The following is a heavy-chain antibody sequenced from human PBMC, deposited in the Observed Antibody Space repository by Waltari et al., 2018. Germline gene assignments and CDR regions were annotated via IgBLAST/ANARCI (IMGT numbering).Heavy chain of an antibody. Sequence: QVQLVESGGGVVQPGTSLRLSCAASGFTFSSYAMHGVRQAPGKGLEWVAVIWDNGSYKYYGDSVKGRFTISRDNSRNTLYLQMHSLRGEDTAIYYCAKAIASSGSYSDYWGQGTLVTVSS. V-gene: IGHV3-30*18. J-gene: IGHJ4*02. CDR2: IWDNGSYK. CDR3: AKAIASSGSYSDY. D-gene: IGHD3-10*01. CDR1: GFTFSSYA.